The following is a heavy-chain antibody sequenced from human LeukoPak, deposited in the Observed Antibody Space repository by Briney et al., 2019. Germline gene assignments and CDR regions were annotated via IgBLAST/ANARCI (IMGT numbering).Heavy chain of an antibody. CDR1: GGSISSYY. D-gene: IGHD6-13*01. J-gene: IGHJ2*01. V-gene: IGHV4-59*01. CDR2: IYYSGST. Sequence: PSETLSLTCTVSGGSISSYYWSWIRQPPGKGLEWIGYIYYSGSTNYNPSLKSRVTISVDTSKNQFSLKLSSVTAADTAVYYCARWGSGGVSSSWYFGWYFDLWSRGTLVTVSS. CDR3: ARWGSGGVSSSWYFGWYFDL.